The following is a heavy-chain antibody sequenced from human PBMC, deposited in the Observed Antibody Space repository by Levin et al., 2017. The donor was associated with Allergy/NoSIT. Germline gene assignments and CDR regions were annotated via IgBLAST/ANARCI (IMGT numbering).Heavy chain of an antibody. CDR2: MINSGVGT. CDR3: AKDAIRGSDQPYYFDY. V-gene: IGHV3-23*01. D-gene: IGHD6-19*01. CDR1: GFTFNNYA. Sequence: PGGSLRLSCAASGFTFNNYAMSWVRQAPGKGLEWLSAMINSGVGTYYADSVKGRFTISRDNSNNTLLLPMNSLRAEDTAVYFCAKDAIRGSDQPYYFDYWGQGTLVTASS. J-gene: IGHJ4*02.